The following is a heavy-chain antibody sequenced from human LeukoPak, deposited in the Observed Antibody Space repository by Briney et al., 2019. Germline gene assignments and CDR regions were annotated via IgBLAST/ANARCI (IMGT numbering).Heavy chain of an antibody. V-gene: IGHV3-21*01. Sequence: GGSLRLSCAASGFTFSSYSMNWVRQAPGKGLEWVSSISSSSSYIYYADSVKGRFTISRDNAKNSLYLQMNSLRAEDTAVYYCASSARGLYVDYWGQGTLLTVSS. D-gene: IGHD2-8*01. CDR1: GFTFSSYS. CDR3: ASSARGLYVDY. J-gene: IGHJ4*02. CDR2: ISSSSSYI.